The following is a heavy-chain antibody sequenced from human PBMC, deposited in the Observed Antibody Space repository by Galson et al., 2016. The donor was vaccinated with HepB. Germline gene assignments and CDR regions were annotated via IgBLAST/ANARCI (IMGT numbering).Heavy chain of an antibody. CDR3: ARDPGVAAAGHYNGLDV. Sequence: SVKVSCKASGDTFSSYAISWVRQAPGQGLEWMGGIIPIFGTTNYAQKFQGRVTITADESTSTAYMELSSLRSEYTAVYYCARDPGVAAAGHYNGLDVWGQGTTVTVSS. D-gene: IGHD6-13*01. J-gene: IGHJ6*02. CDR2: IIPIFGTT. V-gene: IGHV1-69*13. CDR1: GDTFSSYA.